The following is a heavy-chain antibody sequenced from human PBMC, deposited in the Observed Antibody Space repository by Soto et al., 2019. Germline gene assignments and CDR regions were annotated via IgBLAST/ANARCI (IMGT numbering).Heavy chain of an antibody. CDR3: VHIGGAAVDLYYFDY. D-gene: IGHD3-16*01. CDR2: IYWHDDK. Sequence: ESGPTLVNPTQTLTLTCTFSGFSLSTTGVGVSWIRQPPGKALEWLALIYWHDDKRYSPSLKSRLTITKDTSKNQVVLTMTNMDPVDTATSYSVHIGGAAVDLYYFDYWHRRALVTVSS. J-gene: IGHJ4*02. V-gene: IGHV2-5*01. CDR1: GFSLSTTGVG.